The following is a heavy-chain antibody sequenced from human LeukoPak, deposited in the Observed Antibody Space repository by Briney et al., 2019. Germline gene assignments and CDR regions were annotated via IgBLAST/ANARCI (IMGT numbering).Heavy chain of an antibody. J-gene: IGHJ6*03. CDR2: IRGKANSDAT. CDR1: GFTFSGST. Sequence: GGCLRLSCAASGFTFSGSTMHWVRQASGKGLKWVGGIRGKANSDATAYAAWVKGRFTISRDDSKNTAYLQMNSLNTADTAVYYSTRLGPPSYYMDVWDKRTTVTVSS. V-gene: IGHV3-73*01. CDR3: TRLGPPSYYMDV.